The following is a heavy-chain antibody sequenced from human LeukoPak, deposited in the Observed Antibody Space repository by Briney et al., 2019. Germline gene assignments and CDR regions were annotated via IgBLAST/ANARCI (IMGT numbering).Heavy chain of an antibody. CDR2: INSDGSSI. CDR3: AKGGMGYDSSGYLYFDY. J-gene: IGHJ4*02. Sequence: PGGSLRLSCAASGFTFSSYWMHWVRQAPGKGLVWVSRINSDGSSITYADSVKGRFTISRDNSKNTLYLQVNSLRAEDTAVYYCAKGGMGYDSSGYLYFDYWGEGTLVTVSS. CDR1: GFTFSSYW. D-gene: IGHD3-22*01. V-gene: IGHV3-74*03.